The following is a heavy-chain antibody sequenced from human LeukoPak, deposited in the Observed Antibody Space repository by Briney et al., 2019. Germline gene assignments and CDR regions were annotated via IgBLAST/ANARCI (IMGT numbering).Heavy chain of an antibody. D-gene: IGHD1-7*01. J-gene: IGHJ5*02. CDR2: INPNSGGT. CDR3: ARLELRNSWFDP. V-gene: IGHV1-2*06. Sequence: GASVKVSCKASGYTFTGYYMHWVRQAPGQGLEWMGRINPNSGGTNYALKFQGRVAMTRDTSISTAYMELSRLRSDDTAVYYCARLELRNSWFDPWGQVTLVTVSS. CDR1: GYTFTGYY.